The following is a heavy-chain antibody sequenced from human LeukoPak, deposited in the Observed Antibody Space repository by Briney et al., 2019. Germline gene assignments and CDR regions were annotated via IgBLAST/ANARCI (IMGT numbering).Heavy chain of an antibody. Sequence: GGSLRLSCAASGFTVSSNYMSWVRQAPGKGLEWVSSISSSSYIYYADSVKGRFTISRDNARNSLYLQMNSLRAEDTAVYYCARDFGRWFLDYWGQGTLVTVSS. CDR3: ARDFGRWFLDY. V-gene: IGHV3-69-1*02. CDR2: ISSSSYI. CDR1: GFTVSSNY. D-gene: IGHD4-23*01. J-gene: IGHJ4*02.